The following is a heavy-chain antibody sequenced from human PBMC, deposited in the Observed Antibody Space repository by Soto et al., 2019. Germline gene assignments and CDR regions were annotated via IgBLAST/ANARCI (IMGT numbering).Heavy chain of an antibody. J-gene: IGHJ4*02. CDR2: INSDGSST. Sequence: EVQLVESGGGLVQPGGSLRLSCAASGFTFSSYWMHWVRQAPGKGLVWVSRINSDGSSTSYADSVKGRFTISRDNAKNTLYLQMNSLRAQDTAVYYCAAAAANLLGRDWGQGTLVTVSS. D-gene: IGHD6-13*01. CDR1: GFTFSSYW. V-gene: IGHV3-74*01. CDR3: AAAAANLLGRD.